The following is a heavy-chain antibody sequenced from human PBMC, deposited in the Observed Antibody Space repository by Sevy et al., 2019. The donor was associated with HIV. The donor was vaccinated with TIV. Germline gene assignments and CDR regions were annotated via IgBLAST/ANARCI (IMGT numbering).Heavy chain of an antibody. CDR2: ISGSGGST. J-gene: IGHJ6*02. V-gene: IGHV3-23*01. CDR1: GFTFSSYA. CDR3: AKDGSSPMRVVVALTYYYYGMDV. Sequence: GGSLRLSCAASGFTFSSYAMSWVRQAPGKGLEWVSAISGSGGSTYYADSVKGRFTISRDNSKNTLYLQMNSLRAEDTAVDYCAKDGSSPMRVVVALTYYYYGMDVWGQGTTVTVSS. D-gene: IGHD2-15*01.